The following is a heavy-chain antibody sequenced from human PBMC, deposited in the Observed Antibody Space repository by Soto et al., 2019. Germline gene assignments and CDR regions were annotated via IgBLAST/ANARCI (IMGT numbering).Heavy chain of an antibody. J-gene: IGHJ4*02. V-gene: IGHV4-34*01. Sequence: QVQLQQWSAGLLKPSETRSLTCAVYGGSFSGYYWTWIRQPPGTGLEWIGEINHSGSTNYNPSLKSRVTISVDTSKNQFSLKLTSVTAADTAVYYCARDKITGLFDYWGQGTLVTVSS. CDR1: GGSFSGYY. D-gene: IGHD2-8*02. CDR2: INHSGST. CDR3: ARDKITGLFDY.